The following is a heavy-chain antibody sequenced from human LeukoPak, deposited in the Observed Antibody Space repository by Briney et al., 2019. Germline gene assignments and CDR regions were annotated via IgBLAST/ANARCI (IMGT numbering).Heavy chain of an antibody. CDR3: ARGGEYSYGRPEFDY. D-gene: IGHD5-18*01. Sequence: PSETLSLTCAVYGGSFSGYYWSWIRQPPGKGLEWIGEINHSGSTNYNPSLKSRVTISVDTSKNQFSLKLSSVTAADTAVYYCARGGEYSYGRPEFDYWGQGTLVTVSS. V-gene: IGHV4-34*01. CDR2: INHSGST. CDR1: GGSFSGYY. J-gene: IGHJ4*02.